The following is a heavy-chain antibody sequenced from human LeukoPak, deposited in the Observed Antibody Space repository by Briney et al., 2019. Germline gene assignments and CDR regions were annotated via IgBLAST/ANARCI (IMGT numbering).Heavy chain of an antibody. CDR1: KYNFANYW. CDR2: IYPGDFDT. CDR3: ARSQGSSGWYSLSGNWFDP. J-gene: IGHJ5*02. V-gene: IGHV5-51*01. Sequence: GESLKISCKASKYNFANYWIGWVRQMPGKGLEYMGLIYPGDFDTRYSPSFQGQVTISADKSISTAYLQWSSLKASDTAMYYCARSQGSSGWYSLSGNWFDPWGQGTLVTVSS. D-gene: IGHD6-19*01.